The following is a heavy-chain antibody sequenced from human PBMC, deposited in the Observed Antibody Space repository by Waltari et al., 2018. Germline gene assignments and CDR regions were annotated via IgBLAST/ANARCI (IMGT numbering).Heavy chain of an antibody. Sequence: EVQLVESGGGLVQPGGSLRLSCSASGFTFSTYYIHWVRQAQGKGLEWVGFIRNKANSYSTDYAAAVRDRFTISRDDSRNMVYLQLSSLTTEDTAVYHCAKPYYYGGNYYGGYGFDSWGQGVVVTVSS. V-gene: IGHV3-72*01. D-gene: IGHD3-10*01. CDR3: AKPYYYGGNYYGGYGFDS. J-gene: IGHJ5*01. CDR1: GFTFSTYY. CDR2: IRNKANSYST.